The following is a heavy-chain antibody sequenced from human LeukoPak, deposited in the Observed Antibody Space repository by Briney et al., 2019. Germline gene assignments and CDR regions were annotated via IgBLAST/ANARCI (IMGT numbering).Heavy chain of an antibody. V-gene: IGHV4-31*11. Sequence: SETLSLTCAVSGGTISSGGYYWSWIRQHPGKGLEWIGYIYYSGSTYYNPSLKSRVTISVDTSKNQFSLKLSSVTAADTAVYYCARGIAIASNSFDPWGQGTLVTVSS. J-gene: IGHJ5*02. CDR2: IYYSGST. CDR1: GGTISSGGYY. CDR3: ARGIAIASNSFDP. D-gene: IGHD2-15*01.